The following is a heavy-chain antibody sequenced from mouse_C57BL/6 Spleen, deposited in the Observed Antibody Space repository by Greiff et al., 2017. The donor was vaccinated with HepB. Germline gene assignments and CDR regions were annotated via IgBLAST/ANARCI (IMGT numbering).Heavy chain of an antibody. J-gene: IGHJ4*01. D-gene: IGHD1-1*01. CDR1: GYAFSSYW. CDR2: IYPGDGDT. Sequence: VQLQQSGAELVKPGASVKISCKASGYAFSSYWMNWVKQRPGKGLEWIGQIYPGDGDTNYNGKFKGKATLTADKSSSTAYMQLSSLTSEDSAVYFCARSYGSSYDYYAMDYWGQGTSVNVSS. CDR3: ARSYGSSYDYYAMDY. V-gene: IGHV1-80*01.